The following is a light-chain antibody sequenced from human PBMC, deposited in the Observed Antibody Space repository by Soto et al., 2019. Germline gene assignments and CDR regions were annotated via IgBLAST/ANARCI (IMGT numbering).Light chain of an antibody. CDR3: QQSYDTPRT. V-gene: IGKV1-39*01. J-gene: IGKJ1*01. CDR2: TVS. CDR1: QTIGNY. Sequence: IHMTQAPSSLPASFVYRFSITFRASQTIGNYLNWYQQRPGKAPNLLLHTVSRLQSGVPSRFSGSGSGTNFSLTISRLQPEDFATYYCQQSYDTPRTFGQGTKVDI.